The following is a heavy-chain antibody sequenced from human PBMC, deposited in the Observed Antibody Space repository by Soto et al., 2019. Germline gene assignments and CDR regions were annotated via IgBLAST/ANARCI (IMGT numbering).Heavy chain of an antibody. CDR2: ISGSGGRS. CDR3: AKAYFVWSSEQPYYFDY. Sequence: EVQLLDSGGGLVQPGGSLRLSCAASGFTFSNYAMTWVRQGPGKGLEWVSGISGSGGRSYYADSVKGGFTISRDNSKRTLYLPMNSLRAEDTAVYYCAKAYFVWSSEQPYYFDYWCQGCLVTVSS. D-gene: IGHD3-16*01. J-gene: IGHJ4*02. V-gene: IGHV3-23*01. CDR1: GFTFSNYA.